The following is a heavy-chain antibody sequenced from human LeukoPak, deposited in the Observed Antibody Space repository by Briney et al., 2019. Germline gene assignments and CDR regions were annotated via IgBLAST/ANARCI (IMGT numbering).Heavy chain of an antibody. CDR3: ARSYCSITSCYTDYYYYAMDV. J-gene: IGHJ6*02. D-gene: IGHD2-2*02. Sequence: ASVKVSCKASGYTFTSYSIHWVRQAPGQRLEWMGWINAGNGNTKYSQKFQGRVTITRDTSASTAYMELSSPRSEDTAVYYCARSYCSITSCYTDYYYYAMDVWGQGTTVTVSS. CDR1: GYTFTSYS. V-gene: IGHV1-3*01. CDR2: INAGNGNT.